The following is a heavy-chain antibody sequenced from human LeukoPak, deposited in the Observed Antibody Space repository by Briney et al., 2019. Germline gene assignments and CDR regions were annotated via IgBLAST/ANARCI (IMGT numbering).Heavy chain of an antibody. V-gene: IGHV3-15*01. CDR2: IKSKTDGGTT. D-gene: IGHD3-9*01. Sequence: GGSLRLSCAASGFPFAPFWMTWVRQAPGKGLEWVGRIKSKTDGGTTDYAAPVKGRFTISRDDSKNTLYLQMNSLKTEDTAVYYCTTGFFGDILPGSHSYGMDVGGQGTTVTVSS. J-gene: IGHJ6*02. CDR3: TTGFFGDILPGSHSYGMDV. CDR1: GFPFAPFW.